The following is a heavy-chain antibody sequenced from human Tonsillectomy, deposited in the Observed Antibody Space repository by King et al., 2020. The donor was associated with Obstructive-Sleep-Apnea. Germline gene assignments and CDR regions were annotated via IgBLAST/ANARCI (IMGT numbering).Heavy chain of an antibody. D-gene: IGHD3-10*01. CDR3: ARVGHHNWFDL. Sequence: VQLQESGPGLVKPSETLSLTCTVSGGSLSNSYWSWIRQSPGKGLEWIGFIHYSGITNYNPSLKSRVTISMQRSKNQFSLNLRSVIAADTAFYYCARVGHHNWFDLWGQGTLVTVSS. J-gene: IGHJ5*02. V-gene: IGHV4-59*01. CDR2: IHYSGIT. CDR1: GGSLSNSY.